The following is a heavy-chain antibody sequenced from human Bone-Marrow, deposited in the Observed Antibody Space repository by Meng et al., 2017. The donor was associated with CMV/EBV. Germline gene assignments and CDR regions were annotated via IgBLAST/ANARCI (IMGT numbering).Heavy chain of an antibody. CDR3: ARDRDWIYAASNYYYYYGMDV. J-gene: IGHJ6*02. CDR1: GYTFTGYY. Sequence: ASVKVSCKASGYTFTGYYIHWVRQAPGQGLEWMGWINPNSGGTNYAQKFQGRVTMTRDTSISTAYMELSRLRSDDTAVYYCARDRDWIYAASNYYYYYGMDVWGQGTTVTVSS. D-gene: IGHD2-2*03. V-gene: IGHV1-2*02. CDR2: INPNSGGT.